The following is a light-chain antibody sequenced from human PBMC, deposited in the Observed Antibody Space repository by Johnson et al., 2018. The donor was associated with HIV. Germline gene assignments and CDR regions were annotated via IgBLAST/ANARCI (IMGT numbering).Light chain of an antibody. CDR1: SSNIGSNY. CDR3: GTWDTSLSAGGV. Sequence: QSVLTQPPSVSAAPGQTVTISCSGSSSNIGSNYVSWYQQLPGTAPKLLIYDSDKRPSGIPDRFSGSNSGTSATLGITGLQTGDEADYYCGTWDTSLSAGGVFGTGTKVTVL. V-gene: IGLV1-51*01. CDR2: DSD. J-gene: IGLJ1*01.